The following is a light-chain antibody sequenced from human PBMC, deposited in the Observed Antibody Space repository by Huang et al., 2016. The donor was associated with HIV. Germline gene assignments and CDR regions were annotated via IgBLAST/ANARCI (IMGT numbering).Light chain of an antibody. CDR3: IQALQTPPYT. Sequence: DIVMTQSPLSLSVIPGEPASISCNSSQSLLNKNGYNYLDWYLQRPGQSQQRLIYMGSNRDSGVPDRFSGSGSGTNFALKITSVAAEDVGLYYCIQALQTPPYTFGQGTNLEIK. CDR2: MGS. CDR1: QSLLNKNGYNY. J-gene: IGKJ2*01. V-gene: IGKV2-28*01.